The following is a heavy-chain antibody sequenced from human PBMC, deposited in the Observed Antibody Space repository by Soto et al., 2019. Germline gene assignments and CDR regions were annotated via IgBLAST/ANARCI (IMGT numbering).Heavy chain of an antibody. D-gene: IGHD3-22*01. CDR1: GGTFSSYA. J-gene: IGHJ1*01. V-gene: IGHV1-69*13. Sequence: SVKVSCKASGGTFSSYAISWVRQAPGQGLEWMGGIIPIFGTANYAQKFQGRVTITADESTSTAYMELSSLRSEDTAVYYCARAATYYYDSSGQGAFQHWGQGTLVTVSS. CDR3: ARAATYYYDSSGQGAFQH. CDR2: IIPIFGTA.